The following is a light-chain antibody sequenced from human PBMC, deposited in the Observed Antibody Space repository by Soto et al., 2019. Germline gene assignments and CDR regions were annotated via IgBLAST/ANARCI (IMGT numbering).Light chain of an antibody. J-gene: IGKJ5*01. V-gene: IGKV3-15*01. CDR2: DAS. Sequence: EIVITQSPATLTLSPWEIPTLSCRSSQSVGRKLVWYQQKAGQAPRPLIFDASARATGIPARFSGSGSGTEFTLTISRLEPEDFAVYYCQQYDKWFSITFGQGTRLEIK. CDR3: QQYDKWFSIT. CDR1: QSVGRK.